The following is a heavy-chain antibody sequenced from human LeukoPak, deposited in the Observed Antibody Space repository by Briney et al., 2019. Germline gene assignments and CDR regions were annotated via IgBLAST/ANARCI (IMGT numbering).Heavy chain of an antibody. CDR2: MNPNSGNT. V-gene: IGHV1-8*01. CDR3: ARGLGLRPYYYYGMDV. D-gene: IGHD4-17*01. CDR1: GYTFTSYD. J-gene: IGHJ6*02. Sequence: ASVKVSCKASGYTFTSYDINWVRQATGQGLEWMGWMNPNSGNTGYAQKLQGRVTMTRNTSIRTAYMELSSLRSEDTAVYYCARGLGLRPYYYYGMDVWGQGTTVTVSS.